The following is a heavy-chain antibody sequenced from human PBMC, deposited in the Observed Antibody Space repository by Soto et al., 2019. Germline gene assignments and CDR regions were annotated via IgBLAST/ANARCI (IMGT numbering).Heavy chain of an antibody. D-gene: IGHD3-10*01. Sequence: PGESLKISCKGSGYSFTSYWIGWVRQMPGKGLEWMGIIYPGDSDTRYSPSFQGQVTISADKSISTAYLQWSSLKASDTAMYYCASGVRGVMGRYYYYYGTDVWGKGTTVTVSS. CDR1: GYSFTSYW. CDR3: ASGVRGVMGRYYYYYGTDV. J-gene: IGHJ6*04. CDR2: IYPGDSDT. V-gene: IGHV5-51*01.